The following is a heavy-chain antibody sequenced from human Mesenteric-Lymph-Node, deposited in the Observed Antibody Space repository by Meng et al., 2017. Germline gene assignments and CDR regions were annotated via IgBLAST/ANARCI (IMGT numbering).Heavy chain of an antibody. CDR3: ASFVVVAARDWFDP. CDR1: GFTFSSYW. V-gene: IGHV3-7*01. D-gene: IGHD2-15*01. Sequence: GGSLRLSCAASGFTFSSYWMTWVRQAPGKGLECVASIKQDGSEEKYADSVKGRFTISRDNAKNSLYLQMNSLRAEDTVVYYCASFVVVAARDWFDPWGQGTLVTVSS. J-gene: IGHJ5*02. CDR2: IKQDGSEE.